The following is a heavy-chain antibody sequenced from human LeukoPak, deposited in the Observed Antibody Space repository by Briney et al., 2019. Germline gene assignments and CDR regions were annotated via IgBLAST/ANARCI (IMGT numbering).Heavy chain of an antibody. V-gene: IGHV1-2*02. J-gene: IGHJ4*02. CDR3: AREGRGVAGIVFGY. D-gene: IGHD6-19*01. Sequence: SVKVSCKASGYTFTGYYVHWVRQAPGQGLDWMGWINPNSGGTNYAQKFQGRVTMTRATSISTAYMELRRLRSDDTAVYYCAREGRGVAGIVFGYWGQGTLVTVSS. CDR1: GYTFTGYY. CDR2: INPNSGGT.